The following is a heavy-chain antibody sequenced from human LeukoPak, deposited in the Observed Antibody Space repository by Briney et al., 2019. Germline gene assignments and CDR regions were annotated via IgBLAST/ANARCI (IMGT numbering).Heavy chain of an antibody. CDR3: ARQESSSSWYDKIDY. CDR1: GYSFTSYW. D-gene: IGHD6-13*01. V-gene: IGHV5-51*01. J-gene: IGHJ4*02. Sequence: GESRKISCKGSGYSFTSYWIGWVRQMPGKGLEWMGIIYPGDSDTRYSPSFQGQVTISADKSISTAYLQWSSLKASDTAMYYCARQESSSSWYDKIDYWGQGTLVTVSS. CDR2: IYPGDSDT.